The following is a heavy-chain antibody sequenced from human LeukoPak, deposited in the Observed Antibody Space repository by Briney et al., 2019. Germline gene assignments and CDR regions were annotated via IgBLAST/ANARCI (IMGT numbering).Heavy chain of an antibody. J-gene: IGHJ3*02. D-gene: IGHD4-17*01. CDR2: IYHSGST. V-gene: IGHV4-30-2*02. CDR1: GGSISSGGYY. Sequence: SQTLSLTCTVSGGSISSGGYYWSWIRQPPGKGLEWIGYIYHSGSTNYNPSLKSRVTISVDTSKNQFSLKLSSVTAADTAVYYCARKDDYGDYWDLGSFDIWGQGTMVTVSS. CDR3: ARKDDYGDYWDLGSFDI.